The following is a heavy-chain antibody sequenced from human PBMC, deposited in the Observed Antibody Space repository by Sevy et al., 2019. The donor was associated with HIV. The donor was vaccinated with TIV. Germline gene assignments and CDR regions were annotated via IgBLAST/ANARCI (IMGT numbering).Heavy chain of an antibody. J-gene: IGHJ6*02. CDR2: MNSITSTI. CDR3: ARNGGYADYGMDV. D-gene: IGHD2-2*01. Sequence: GGSLRLSCVGSGFTFSSYSMNWVRQAQGKGLEWLSYMNSITSTIYYADSGKGRFTISRDNAKNSVSLQMQSLRAEDTAVYYCARNGGYADYGMDVWGQGTTVTVSS. V-gene: IGHV3-48*01. CDR1: GFTFSSYS.